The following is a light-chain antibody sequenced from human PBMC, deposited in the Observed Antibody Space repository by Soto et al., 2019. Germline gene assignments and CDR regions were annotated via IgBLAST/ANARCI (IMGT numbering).Light chain of an antibody. J-gene: IGKJ3*01. Sequence: IVMTQSPATLSVSPGERATLSCRASQSVSSDLAWYQQKPGQAPRLLIYGASTRATGIPARFSGSGSGTEFPLTISSLQSEDVAFYYCQHYTNWPFTFGPGTKVDIK. CDR2: GAS. CDR3: QHYTNWPFT. V-gene: IGKV3-15*01. CDR1: QSVSSD.